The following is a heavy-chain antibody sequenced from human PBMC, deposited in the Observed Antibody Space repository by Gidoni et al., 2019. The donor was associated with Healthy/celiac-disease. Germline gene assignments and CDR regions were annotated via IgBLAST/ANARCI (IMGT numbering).Heavy chain of an antibody. J-gene: IGHJ4*02. CDR1: GFPFRSYA. Sequence: QVQLVESGGGVVQPGRSLRLSCAASGFPFRSYAMHWVRQAPGKGLEWVAVISYDGSNKYYADSVKGRFTISRDNSKNTLYLQMNSLRAEDTAVYYCARGIAAAGTAFDYWGQGTLVTVSS. D-gene: IGHD6-13*01. CDR2: ISYDGSNK. V-gene: IGHV3-30-3*01. CDR3: ARGIAAAGTAFDY.